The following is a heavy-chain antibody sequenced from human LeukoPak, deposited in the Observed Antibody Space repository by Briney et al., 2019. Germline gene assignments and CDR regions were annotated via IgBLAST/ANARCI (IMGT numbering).Heavy chain of an antibody. J-gene: IGHJ4*02. Sequence: GGSLRLSCAASGFTFSSYAMSWVRQAPGKGLEWVSAITGSGISTYYAASVKGRFTISRDNSKNALYLQMNGLRTEDAAVYFCAKTKPYGTTWYGGIDWGQGALVTVSS. V-gene: IGHV3-23*01. CDR2: ITGSGIST. CDR3: AKTKPYGTTWYGGID. CDR1: GFTFSSYA. D-gene: IGHD6-13*01.